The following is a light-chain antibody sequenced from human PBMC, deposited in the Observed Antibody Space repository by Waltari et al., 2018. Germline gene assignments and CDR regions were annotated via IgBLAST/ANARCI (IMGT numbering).Light chain of an antibody. J-gene: IGLJ1*01. Sequence: QSALTQPASVSGSPGQSITISCTGTSSDVGGYNYVSWYHHHPGKAPKLMIYEVSNRPSGVPNRFAGSKSGNTASLTISGLQAEDEADYYCSSYTSSSTLVFGTGTKVTVL. V-gene: IGLV2-14*01. CDR2: EVS. CDR3: SSYTSSSTLV. CDR1: SSDVGGYNY.